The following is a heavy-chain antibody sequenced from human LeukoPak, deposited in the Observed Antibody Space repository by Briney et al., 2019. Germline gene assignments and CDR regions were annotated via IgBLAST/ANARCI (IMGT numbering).Heavy chain of an antibody. Sequence: SETLSLTCTVSGGSINSYYWSWIRQPPGKGLEWIGFIYYSGSTNYNPSLKSRVTISADTSKNHFSLKLSSVTAADTAVYYCARGGATLDYWGQGTLVTVSS. D-gene: IGHD1-26*01. CDR2: IYYSGST. V-gene: IGHV4-59*01. CDR3: ARGGATLDY. J-gene: IGHJ4*02. CDR1: GGSINSYY.